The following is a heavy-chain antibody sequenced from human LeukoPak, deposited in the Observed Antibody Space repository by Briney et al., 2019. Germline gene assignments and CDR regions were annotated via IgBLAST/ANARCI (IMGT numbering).Heavy chain of an antibody. CDR3: AKDRIFDY. V-gene: IGHV3-23*01. CDR1: GFTFSSYT. J-gene: IGHJ4*02. CDR2: INGRGIT. Sequence: GGSLRLSCTASGFTFSSYTMSWVRQAPGEGLEWLSAINGRGITYYADSVKGRFTISRDNSKNTLYLQMNSLRAEDTAVYYCAKDRIFDYWGQGTLVTVSS.